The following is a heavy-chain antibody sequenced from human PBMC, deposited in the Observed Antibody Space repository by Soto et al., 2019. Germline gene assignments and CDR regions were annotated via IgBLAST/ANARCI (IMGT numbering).Heavy chain of an antibody. CDR3: AKVGRGNRPVDY. Sequence: QVQLVESGGGVVQPGRSLRLSCAASGFTFSSYGMHWVRQAPGKGLEWVAVISYDGSNKYYADSVKGRFTISRDNSKNTLYLQMNSLRAEDTAVYSCAKVGRGNRPVDYWGQGTLVTVSS. D-gene: IGHD2-15*01. V-gene: IGHV3-30*18. CDR1: GFTFSSYG. J-gene: IGHJ4*02. CDR2: ISYDGSNK.